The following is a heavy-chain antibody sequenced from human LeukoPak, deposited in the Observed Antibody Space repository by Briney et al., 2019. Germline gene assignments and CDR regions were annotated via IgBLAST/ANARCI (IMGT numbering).Heavy chain of an antibody. CDR1: GGTFSSYA. J-gene: IGHJ4*02. CDR3: ARERSWYYDSSVSYFDY. Sequence: SVKVSCKASGGTFSSYAISWVRQAPGQGLEWMGGIIPIFGTANYARKFQGRVTITADESTSTAYMELSSLRSEDTAVYYCARERSWYYDSSVSYFDYWGQGTLVTVSS. V-gene: IGHV1-69*13. CDR2: IIPIFGTA. D-gene: IGHD3-22*01.